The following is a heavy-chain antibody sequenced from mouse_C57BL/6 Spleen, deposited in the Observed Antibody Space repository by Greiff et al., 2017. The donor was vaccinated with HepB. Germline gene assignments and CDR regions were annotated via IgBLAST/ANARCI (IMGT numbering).Heavy chain of an antibody. J-gene: IGHJ3*01. D-gene: IGHD1-1*01. Sequence: VQGVESGPGLVAPSQSLSITCTVSGFSLTSYGVDWVRQSPGKGLEWLGVIWGVGSTNYNSALKSRLSISKDNSKSQVFLKMNSLQTDDTAMYYCASPHYYGSSYWFAYWGQGTLVTVSA. V-gene: IGHV2-6*01. CDR2: IWGVGST. CDR1: GFSLTSYG. CDR3: ASPHYYGSSYWFAY.